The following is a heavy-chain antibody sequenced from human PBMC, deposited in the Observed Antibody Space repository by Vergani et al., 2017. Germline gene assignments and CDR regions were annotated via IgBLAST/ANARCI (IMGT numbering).Heavy chain of an antibody. Sequence: EVQLVQSGAEVKTPGESLKISCKGSGYSFTSYWIGWVRQMPGKGLEWMGIIYPGDSDTRYSPSFQGQVTISADKSISTAYLQWSSLKASDTAMYYCARTKSGGSGWYYRNWFDPWGQGTLVTVSS. D-gene: IGHD6-19*01. CDR2: IYPGDSDT. CDR1: GYSFTSYW. J-gene: IGHJ5*02. V-gene: IGHV5-51*03. CDR3: ARTKSGGSGWYYRNWFDP.